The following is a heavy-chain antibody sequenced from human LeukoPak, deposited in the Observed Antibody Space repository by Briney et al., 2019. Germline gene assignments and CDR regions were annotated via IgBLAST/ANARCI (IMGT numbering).Heavy chain of an antibody. CDR1: GFTFSSYG. V-gene: IGHV3-30*02. D-gene: IGHD1-14*01. CDR3: ARGEPTDY. CDR2: IRYDGSNK. Sequence: GGSLSLSCAASGFTFSSYGMHWVRQAPGKGLEWVAFIRYDGSNKYYADSVKGRFTISRDNAKNSLYLQMNSLRAEDTAVYYCARGEPTDYWGQGTLVTVSS. J-gene: IGHJ4*02.